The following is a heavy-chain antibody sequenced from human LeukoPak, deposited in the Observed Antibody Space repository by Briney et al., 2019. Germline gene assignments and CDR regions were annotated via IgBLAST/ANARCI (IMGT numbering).Heavy chain of an antibody. J-gene: IGHJ4*02. CDR1: GFTFSSYW. Sequence: GGSLRLSCAASGFTFSSYWMSWVRQAPGKGLEWVANIKKDGSEKYYVDSVKGRFTISRDNAKKSLYLQMNSLRAEDTAVHYCARHLSGITGYTYGRGIDYWGQGTLLTVSS. CDR2: IKKDGSEK. V-gene: IGHV3-7*01. CDR3: ARHLSGITGYTYGRGIDY. D-gene: IGHD5-18*01.